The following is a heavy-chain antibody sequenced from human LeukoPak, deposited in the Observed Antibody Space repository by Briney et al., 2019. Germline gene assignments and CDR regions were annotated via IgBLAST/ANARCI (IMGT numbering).Heavy chain of an antibody. J-gene: IGHJ6*02. V-gene: IGHV3-53*01. CDR3: ARDKGDSSGYYTHYYYYGMDV. CDR2: IYSGGST. D-gene: IGHD3-22*01. Sequence: PGGSLRLACAASGFTVSSNYMSWVRQAPGKGLEWVSVIYSGGSTYYADSVKGRFTISRDNSKNTLYLQMNSLRAEDTAVYYCARDKGDSSGYYTHYYYYGMDVWGQGTTVTVSS. CDR1: GFTVSSNY.